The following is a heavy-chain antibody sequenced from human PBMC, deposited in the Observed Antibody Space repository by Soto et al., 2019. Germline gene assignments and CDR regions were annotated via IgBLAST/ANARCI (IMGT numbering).Heavy chain of an antibody. CDR2: ISWNSGSI. D-gene: IGHD6-13*01. J-gene: IGHJ5*02. Sequence: PGGSLRLSCAASGFTFDDYAMHWVRQAPGKGLEWVSGISWNSGSIGYADSVKGRFTISRDNAKNSLYLQMNSLRAEDTAFYYWAKDHSSSGPHWFDPWGQGTLVTVSS. V-gene: IGHV3-9*01. CDR3: AKDHSSSGPHWFDP. CDR1: GFTFDDYA.